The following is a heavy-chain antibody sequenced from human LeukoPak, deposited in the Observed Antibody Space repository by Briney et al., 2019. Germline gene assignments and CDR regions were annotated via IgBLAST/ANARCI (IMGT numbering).Heavy chain of an antibody. Sequence: ASVKVSCKASGYTFTGYYMHWVRQAPGQGLEWMGWINPNNGGTNYAQKFQGRVTMTRDTSISTAYMELSRLTSDDTAVYCCARGRGTTSSNFDYWGQGTLVTVSS. V-gene: IGHV1-2*02. J-gene: IGHJ4*02. CDR1: GYTFTGYY. CDR2: INPNNGGT. CDR3: ARGRGTTSSNFDY. D-gene: IGHD2-2*01.